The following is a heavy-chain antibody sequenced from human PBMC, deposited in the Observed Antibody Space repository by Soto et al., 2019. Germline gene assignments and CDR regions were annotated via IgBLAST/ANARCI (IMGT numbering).Heavy chain of an antibody. J-gene: IGHJ3*02. CDR1: GGSISSGDYY. CDR2: IFRSGNA. D-gene: IGHD6-6*01. V-gene: IGHV4-31*03. CDR3: ARVGIGSSDAFDI. Sequence: SETLSLTCSVSGGSISSGDYYWNWIRQFPGKGMERIGYIFRSGNAYYNSSFTSRVTISVDTSKTHFSLKLSSVTDADTAVYYCARVGIGSSDAFDIWGQGTMVTVSS.